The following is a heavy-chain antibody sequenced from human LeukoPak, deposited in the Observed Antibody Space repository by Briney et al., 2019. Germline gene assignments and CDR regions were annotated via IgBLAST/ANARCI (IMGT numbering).Heavy chain of an antibody. D-gene: IGHD3/OR15-3a*01. CDR2: ISGSGGNT. V-gene: IGHV3-23*01. CDR1: GFTFSSYA. J-gene: IGHJ3*02. CDR3: ARYGLGAHAFDI. Sequence: GGSLRLSCTASGFTFSSYAMSWVRQAPGKGLEWVSAISGSGGNTYYADSVKGRFTISRDISKSTLYLQMNSLRAEDTAVYYCARYGLGAHAFDIWGQGTMVTVSS.